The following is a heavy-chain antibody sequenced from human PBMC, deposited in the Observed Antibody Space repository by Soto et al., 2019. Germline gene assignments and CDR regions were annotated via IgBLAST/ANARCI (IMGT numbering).Heavy chain of an antibody. CDR2: IWYDGSNK. D-gene: IGHD3-10*01. Sequence: GGSLRLSCAASGFTFSSYGMHWVRQAPGKGLEWVAVIWYDGSNKYYADSVKGRFTISRDNSKNTLYLQMNSLRAEDTAVYYCARGLTERNLWFGELGFWGQGTLVTVSS. V-gene: IGHV3-33*08. CDR1: GFTFSSYG. J-gene: IGHJ4*02. CDR3: ARGLTERNLWFGELGF.